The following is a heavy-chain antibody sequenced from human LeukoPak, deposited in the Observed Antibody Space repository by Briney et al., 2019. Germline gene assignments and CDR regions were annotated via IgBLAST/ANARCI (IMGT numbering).Heavy chain of an antibody. Sequence: GASVKVSCKASGYTFTSYDINWVRQATGQGLELMGWMNPNSGNTGYAQKFQGRVTITRNTSISTAYMELSSLRSEDTAVYYCVIFGVVIPSDYWGQGTLVTVSS. J-gene: IGHJ4*02. D-gene: IGHD3-3*01. CDR1: GYTFTSYD. V-gene: IGHV1-8*03. CDR2: MNPNSGNT. CDR3: VIFGVVIPSDY.